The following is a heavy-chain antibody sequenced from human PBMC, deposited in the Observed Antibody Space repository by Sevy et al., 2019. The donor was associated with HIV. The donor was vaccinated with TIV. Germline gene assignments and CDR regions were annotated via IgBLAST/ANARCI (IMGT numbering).Heavy chain of an antibody. J-gene: IGHJ6*02. V-gene: IGHV3-23*01. CDR1: GFTFSSYA. D-gene: IGHD6-13*01. CDR2: ISGSGGST. Sequence: GALRLSCAASGFTFSSYAMSWVRQAPGKGLEWVSAISGSGGSTYYADSVKGRFTISRDNSKNTLYLQMNSLRAEDTAVYYCAKGGYSSSWYYGMDVWGQGTTVTVSS. CDR3: AKGGYSSSWYYGMDV.